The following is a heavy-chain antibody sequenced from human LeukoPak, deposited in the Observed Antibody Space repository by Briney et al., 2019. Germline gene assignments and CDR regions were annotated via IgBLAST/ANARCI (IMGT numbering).Heavy chain of an antibody. Sequence: ASVKVSCKASGYTFSSYSIHWVRQAPGQRLEWMGWINAGKGNTKYSQKFQGRVTITGDTSASTAYMELSSLSSEDTAVYYCARGSCSSTSCYMDVWGQGTTVTVSS. V-gene: IGHV1-3*01. CDR2: INAGKGNT. D-gene: IGHD2-2*01. CDR3: ARGSCSSTSCYMDV. CDR1: GYTFSSYS. J-gene: IGHJ6*02.